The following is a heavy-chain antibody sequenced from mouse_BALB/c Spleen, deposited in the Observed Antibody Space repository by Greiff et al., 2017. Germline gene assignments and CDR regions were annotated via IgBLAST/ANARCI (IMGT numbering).Heavy chain of an antibody. D-gene: IGHD1-1*01. Sequence: EVKLVESGGGLVQPGGSLKLSCAASGFTFSSYGMSWVRQTPDKRLELVATINSNGGSTYYPDSVKGRFTISRDNAKNTLYLQMSSLKSEDTAMYYCARVFITTVVDYWGQGTTLTVSS. CDR1: GFTFSSYG. J-gene: IGHJ2*01. CDR2: INSNGGST. CDR3: ARVFITTVVDY. V-gene: IGHV5-6-3*01.